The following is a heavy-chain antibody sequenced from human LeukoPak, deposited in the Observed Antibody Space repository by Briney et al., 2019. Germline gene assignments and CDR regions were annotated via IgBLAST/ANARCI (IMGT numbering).Heavy chain of an antibody. CDR3: VKDNPLDY. CDR2: ISYDGSNK. V-gene: IGHV3-30*18. J-gene: IGHJ4*02. CDR1: GFTFSSYG. Sequence: PGRSLRLSCAASGFTFSSYGMHWVRQAPGKGLEWVAVISYDGSNKYYADSVKGRSTISRDNSKNTLYLQMNSLRAEDTAVYYCVKDNPLDYWGQGTLVIVSS. D-gene: IGHD1-14*01.